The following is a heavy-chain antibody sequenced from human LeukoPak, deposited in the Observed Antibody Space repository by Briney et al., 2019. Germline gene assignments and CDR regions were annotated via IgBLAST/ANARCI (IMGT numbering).Heavy chain of an antibody. D-gene: IGHD2-2*01. V-gene: IGHV3-64D*06. CDR1: GFTFSSYA. Sequence: GGPLRLSCSASGFTFSSYAMXXVRQAPGKGLEYVSAXXXXGGSTYYADSVKGRFTISRDNSKNTLYLQMSSLRAEDTAVYYCVKPPGYCSSTSCYSSELDYWGQGTLLTVSS. J-gene: IGHJ4*02. CDR2: XXXXGGST. CDR3: VKPPGYCSSTSCYSSELDY.